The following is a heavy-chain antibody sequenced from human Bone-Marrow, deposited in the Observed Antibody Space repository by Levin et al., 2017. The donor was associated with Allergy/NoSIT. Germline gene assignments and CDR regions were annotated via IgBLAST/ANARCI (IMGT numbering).Heavy chain of an antibody. D-gene: IGHD3-10*01. Sequence: SETLSLTCTVSGDSISSGGYYWSWIRQHPGTGLEWIGYIYHSGSTYYNPSLKGRFTILVDTSKTEFSLKLSSVTAADTAVFYCARGEYSYGSGSYYLDYWGQGTLVTVSS. J-gene: IGHJ4*02. CDR3: ARGEYSYGSGSYYLDY. CDR2: IYHSGST. V-gene: IGHV4-31*03. CDR1: GDSISSGGYY.